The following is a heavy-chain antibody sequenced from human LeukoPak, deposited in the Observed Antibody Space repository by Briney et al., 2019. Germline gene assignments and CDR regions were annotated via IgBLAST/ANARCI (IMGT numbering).Heavy chain of an antibody. Sequence: SETLSLTCTVSGGSISSGDYYWSWIRQPPGKGLEWIGYVYYSGSTYYNPSLKSRVTISVDTSKNQFSLKLSSVTAADTAVYYCARTLVRYFDSYYFDYWGQGTLVTVSS. J-gene: IGHJ4*02. CDR3: ARTLVRYFDSYYFDY. CDR2: VYYSGST. CDR1: GGSISSGDYY. D-gene: IGHD3-9*01. V-gene: IGHV4-30-4*01.